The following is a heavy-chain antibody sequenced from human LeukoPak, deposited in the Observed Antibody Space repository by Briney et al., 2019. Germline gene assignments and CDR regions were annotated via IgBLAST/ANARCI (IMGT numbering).Heavy chain of an antibody. CDR3: ARGYCSGGSCYSSYYYYGMDV. J-gene: IGHJ6*02. D-gene: IGHD2-15*01. CDR2: MNPNSGNT. CDR1: GYTFTSYD. V-gene: IGHV1-8*01. Sequence: ASVKVSCKASGYTFTSYDINWVRQATGQGLEWMGWMNPNSGNTGYAQKFQGRVTMTRNTSISTAYMELSSLRSEDTAVYYCARGYCSGGSCYSSYYYYGMDVWGQGTTVTVSS.